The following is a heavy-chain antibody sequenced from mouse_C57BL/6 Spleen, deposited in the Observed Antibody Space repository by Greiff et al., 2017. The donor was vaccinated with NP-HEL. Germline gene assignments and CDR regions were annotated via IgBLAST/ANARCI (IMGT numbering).Heavy chain of an antibody. CDR1: GFTFSDYY. CDR3: ARDGSSYNAMDY. Sequence: DVKLVESEGGLVQPGSSMKLSCTASGFTFSDYYMAWVRQVPEKGLEWVANINYDGSSTYYLDSLKSRFIISRDNAKNILYLQMSSLKSEDTATYYCARDGSSYNAMDYWGQGTSVTVSS. J-gene: IGHJ4*01. D-gene: IGHD1-1*01. CDR2: INYDGSST. V-gene: IGHV5-16*01.